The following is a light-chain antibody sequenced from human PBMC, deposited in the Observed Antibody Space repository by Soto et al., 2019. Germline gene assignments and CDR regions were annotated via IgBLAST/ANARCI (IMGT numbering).Light chain of an antibody. J-gene: IGKJ1*01. CDR3: HQYDSYPWT. CDR2: DAS. CDR1: QSITTW. V-gene: IGKV1-5*01. Sequence: DIQMTQSPSTLSASVGDRVAITCRASQSITTWLAWYQQKPGKATTLLISDASNLPSGVPSRFSGSGSGTDFTLTISSLQPDDISTYYCHQYDSYPWTFGQGTKVEI.